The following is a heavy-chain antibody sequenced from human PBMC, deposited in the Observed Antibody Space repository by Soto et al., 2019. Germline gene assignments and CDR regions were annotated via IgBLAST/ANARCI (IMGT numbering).Heavy chain of an antibody. J-gene: IGHJ3*01. CDR2: ISAYNGNT. CDR3: ATSLYYDYIWGSYREDAFDV. V-gene: IGHV1-18*01. Sequence: QVQLVQSGAEVKKPGASVKVSCKASGYTFTSYGISWVRQAPGQGLDWMGWISAYNGNTNYAQKLQGRVTMTTDTSTSTAYMELRSLRSDDTAVYYCATSLYYDYIWGSYREDAFDVWGQGTMVTVSS. D-gene: IGHD3-16*02. CDR1: GYTFTSYG.